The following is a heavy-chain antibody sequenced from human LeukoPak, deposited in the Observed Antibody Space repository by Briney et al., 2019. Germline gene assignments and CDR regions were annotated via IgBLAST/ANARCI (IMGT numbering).Heavy chain of an antibody. CDR3: ARGRSITIFGVVIPNDAFDI. D-gene: IGHD3-3*01. J-gene: IGHJ3*02. Sequence: ASVKVSCKASGYTFTDYYIHWVRQAPGQGLEWMGWISAYNGNTNYAQKLQGRVTMTTDTSTSTAYMELRSLRSDDTAVYYCARGRSITIFGVVIPNDAFDIWGQGTMVTVSS. CDR2: ISAYNGNT. V-gene: IGHV1-18*04. CDR1: GYTFTDYY.